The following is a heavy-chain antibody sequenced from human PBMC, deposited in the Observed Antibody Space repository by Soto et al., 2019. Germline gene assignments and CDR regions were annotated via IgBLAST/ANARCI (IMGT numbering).Heavy chain of an antibody. CDR3: ARVPLHLSSSTWYPSHFDS. J-gene: IGHJ4*02. V-gene: IGHV4-30-4*01. CDR1: GGSISVDYY. D-gene: IGHD6-13*01. Sequence: PSETLSLTCTVSGGSISVDYYWSWIRQPPGXGLEWIGYINYSGITYYNPSLKSRVTISVDTSNKQFSLKMTSVTAADTAVYYCARVPLHLSSSTWYPSHFDSWAQGALVTVSS. CDR2: INYSGIT.